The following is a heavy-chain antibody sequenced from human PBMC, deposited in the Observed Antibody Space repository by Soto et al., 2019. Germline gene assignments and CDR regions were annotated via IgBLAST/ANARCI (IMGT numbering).Heavy chain of an antibody. CDR2: IYHTGSA. D-gene: IGHD1-26*01. V-gene: IGHV4-4*02. CDR3: ARGPSSGSYSVDGFDV. J-gene: IGHJ3*01. Sequence: ERLSLTGFVSGGSLSTSNWWSWVRQSPGKGLEWIVEIYHTGSASYSPSLKSRLSMSIDKSKNQFSLRLTDVTAADTAKYYCARGPSSGSYSVDGFDVWGQGTLVTV. CDR1: GGSLSTSNW.